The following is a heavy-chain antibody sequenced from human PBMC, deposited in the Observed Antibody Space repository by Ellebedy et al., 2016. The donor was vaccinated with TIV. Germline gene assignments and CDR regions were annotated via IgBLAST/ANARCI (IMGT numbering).Heavy chain of an antibody. CDR3: ARDREQFDAFDI. D-gene: IGHD6-19*01. Sequence: ASVKVSCKASGYTFTSYAMHWVRQAPGQGLEWMGRIIPILGIANYAQKFQGRVTITADKSTSTAYMELRSLRSDDTAVYYCARDREQFDAFDIWGQGTMVTVSS. J-gene: IGHJ3*02. CDR2: IIPILGIA. V-gene: IGHV1-69*04. CDR1: GYTFTSYA.